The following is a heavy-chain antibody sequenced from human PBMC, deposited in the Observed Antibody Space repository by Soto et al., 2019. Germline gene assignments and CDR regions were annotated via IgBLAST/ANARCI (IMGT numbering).Heavy chain of an antibody. D-gene: IGHD3-22*01. CDR3: ARINYYDSSQPSDF. CDR2: INPDNGNT. CDR1: GYTFTTYA. V-gene: IGHV1-3*01. J-gene: IGHJ4*02. Sequence: QVQLVQSGAEVKKPGASVKVSCKASGYTFTTYAIHWVRQAPGQRLEWMGWINPDNGNTKYSQKFQGRVTISRDTSATTAYMELSSLTSEVTAVYYCARINYYDSSQPSDFWGQGTRVTVSS.